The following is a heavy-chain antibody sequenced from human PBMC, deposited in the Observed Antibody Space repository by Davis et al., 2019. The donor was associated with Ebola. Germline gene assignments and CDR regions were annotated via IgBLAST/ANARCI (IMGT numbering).Heavy chain of an antibody. V-gene: IGHV1-8*01. CDR1: GYTFTSYD. CDR3: ARAPLLRFLEWLLVGWFDP. D-gene: IGHD3-3*01. CDR2: MNPNSGNT. J-gene: IGHJ5*02. Sequence: ASVTVSCKASGYTFTSYDINWVRQATGQGLEWMGWMNPNSGNTGYAQKFQGRVTITADESTSTAYMELSSLRSEDTAVYYCARAPLLRFLEWLLVGWFDPWGQGTLVTVSS.